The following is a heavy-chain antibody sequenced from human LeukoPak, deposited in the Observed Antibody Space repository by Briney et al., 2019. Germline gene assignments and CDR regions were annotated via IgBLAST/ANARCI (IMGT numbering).Heavy chain of an antibody. V-gene: IGHV3-23*01. J-gene: IGHJ4*02. Sequence: GGSLRLSCAASGFTFSSYAMSWVRQAPGKGLEWVSAISGSGGSTHYADSVKGRFTISRDNSKNTLYLQMNSLRAEDTAVYYCAKDQDRYGSGSWPFDYWGQGTLVTVSS. CDR2: ISGSGGST. D-gene: IGHD3-10*01. CDR3: AKDQDRYGSGSWPFDY. CDR1: GFTFSSYA.